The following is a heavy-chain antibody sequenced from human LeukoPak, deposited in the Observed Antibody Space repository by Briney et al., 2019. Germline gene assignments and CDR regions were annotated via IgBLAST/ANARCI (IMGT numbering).Heavy chain of an antibody. D-gene: IGHD4-17*01. Sequence: SQTLSLTCTVSGGSINNGGYYWSWIRQHPGKGLEWIGYIYYSGSSYYNPSLRSRVTMSVDTSKNQFSLKLSSVTAADTAVYYCARSTVSPGWFDPWGQGTLVTVSS. CDR1: GGSINNGGYY. CDR2: IYYSGSS. CDR3: ARSTVSPGWFDP. J-gene: IGHJ5*02. V-gene: IGHV4-30-4*01.